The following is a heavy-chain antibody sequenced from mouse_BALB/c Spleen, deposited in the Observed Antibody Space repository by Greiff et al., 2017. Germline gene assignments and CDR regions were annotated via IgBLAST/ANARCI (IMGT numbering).Heavy chain of an antibody. CDR2: INPSNGRT. CDR3: ARGTWDYDVGYAMDY. V-gene: IGHV1S81*02. CDR1: GYTFTSYW. Sequence: QVQLKQSGAELVKPGASVKLSCKASGYTFTSYWMHWVKQRPGQGLEWIGEINPSNGRTNYNEKFKSKATLTVDKSSSTAYMQLSSLTSEDSAVYYCARGTWDYDVGYAMDYWGQGTSVTVSS. J-gene: IGHJ4*01. D-gene: IGHD2-4*01.